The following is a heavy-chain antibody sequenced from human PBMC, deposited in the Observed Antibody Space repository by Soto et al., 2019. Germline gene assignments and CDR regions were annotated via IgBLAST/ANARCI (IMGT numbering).Heavy chain of an antibody. J-gene: IGHJ5*02. V-gene: IGHV4-34*01. CDR3: ARGRRWIQLGGNWFDP. CDR2: INHSGST. Sequence: PSETLSLTGAAYGGSFSGYYWSWIRQPPGKGLGWIGEINHSGSTNYNPSLKSRVTISVDTSKNQFSLKLSSVTAADTAVYYCARGRRWIQLGGNWFDPWGQGTLVTVSS. D-gene: IGHD5-18*01. CDR1: GGSFSGYY.